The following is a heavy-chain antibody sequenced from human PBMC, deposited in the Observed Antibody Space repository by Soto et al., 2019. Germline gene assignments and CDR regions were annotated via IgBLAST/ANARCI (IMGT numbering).Heavy chain of an antibody. D-gene: IGHD6-19*01. J-gene: IGHJ4*02. CDR1: GFTFSSYS. CDR2: IGSSSNTI. V-gene: IGHV3-48*01. CDR3: ARQGIAVAVDY. Sequence: EVQLVESGGGLVQPGGSLRLSCAASGFTFSSYSMNWVRQAPGKGLEWVSYIGSSSNTIYYADSVKGRFTISRDNVKNSLYPQMNSLRAEDTAVYSCARQGIAVAVDYWGQGTPVTVSS.